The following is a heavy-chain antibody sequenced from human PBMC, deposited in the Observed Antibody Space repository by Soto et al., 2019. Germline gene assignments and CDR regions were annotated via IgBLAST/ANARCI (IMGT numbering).Heavy chain of an antibody. CDR1: GFTFSSYS. V-gene: IGHV3-48*01. CDR3: ARRGSSGWSDAFDI. CDR2: ISSSSSTI. D-gene: IGHD6-19*01. J-gene: IGHJ3*02. Sequence: GGSLRLSCAASGFTFSSYSMNWVRQAPGKGLEWVSYISSSSSTIYYADSVKGRFTISRDNAKNTLYLQMNSLRAEDTAVYYCARRGSSGWSDAFDIWGQGTMVTVSS.